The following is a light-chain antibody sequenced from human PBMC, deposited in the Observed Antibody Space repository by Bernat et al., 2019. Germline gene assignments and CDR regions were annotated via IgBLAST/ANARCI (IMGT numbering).Light chain of an antibody. CDR3: CSYAGRSTFDV. Sequence: QSALTQPASVSGSPGQSITISCTGTSSDVGSYNLVSWYQQHPGKAPKLIIYEVTKRPSGVFNRFSGSKSGNTASLTIAGLQPEDGADYFCCSYAGRSTFDVFGGGTELTVL. J-gene: IGLJ2*01. V-gene: IGLV2-23*02. CDR2: EVT. CDR1: SSDVGSYNL.